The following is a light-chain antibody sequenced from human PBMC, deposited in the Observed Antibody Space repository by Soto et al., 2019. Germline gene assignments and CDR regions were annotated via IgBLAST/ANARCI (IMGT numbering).Light chain of an antibody. Sequence: EVVMSRGPATLSMSPGERATLSCRASQSVSSNLAWYQQKPGQAPRLLIYGASTRATGVPARFSGSGSGTEFTLTISSLQPDDFANYYCQQYNSYSCTFGQGTKVDIK. V-gene: IGKV3-15*01. CDR3: QQYNSYSCT. J-gene: IGKJ1*01. CDR2: GAS. CDR1: QSVSSN.